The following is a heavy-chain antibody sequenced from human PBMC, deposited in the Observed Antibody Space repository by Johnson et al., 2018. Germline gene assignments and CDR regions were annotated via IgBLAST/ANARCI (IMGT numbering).Heavy chain of an antibody. Sequence: VQLVQSGGGLVQPGRSLRLSCTASGFTFGDYAMSWFRPAPGKGLEWVGFISSKAYGGTTEYAASVKGRFTISRDDSKRIAYLQMNSLKTEDTAVYYCSTRALTMIVGDAFDIWGQGKMVTVSS. J-gene: IGHJ3*02. CDR2: ISSKAYGGTT. D-gene: IGHD3-22*01. V-gene: IGHV3-49*03. CDR3: STRALTMIVGDAFDI. CDR1: GFTFGDYA.